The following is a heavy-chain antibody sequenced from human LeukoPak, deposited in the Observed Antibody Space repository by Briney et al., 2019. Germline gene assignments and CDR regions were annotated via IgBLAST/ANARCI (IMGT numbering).Heavy chain of an antibody. V-gene: IGHV4-34*01. J-gene: IGHJ4*02. D-gene: IGHD3-22*01. CDR1: GGSFSGYY. CDR3: AREYYDNNRRDYFDY. CDR2: INHSGST. Sequence: SETLSLTCAVYGGSFSGYYWSWIRQPPGKGLEWIGEINHSGSTNYNPSLKSRVTISVDTSKNQFSLKLSSVTAADTAVYYCAREYYDNNRRDYFDYWGQGTLVTVSS.